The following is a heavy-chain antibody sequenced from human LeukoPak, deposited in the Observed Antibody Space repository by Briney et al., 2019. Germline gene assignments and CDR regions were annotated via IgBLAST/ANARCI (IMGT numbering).Heavy chain of an antibody. CDR2: ISSSSSNI. V-gene: IGHV3-48*02. J-gene: IGHJ4*02. CDR1: GFSFSNYG. D-gene: IGHD5-18*01. CDR3: ARYVDTTLLT. Sequence: GGSLRLSCAASGFSFSNYGMSWVRQAPGKGLEWVSYISSSSSNIYYADSVKGRFTISRDNAKNSLYLQMNSLRDEDTPVYYCARYVDTTLLTWGQGTLVTVSS.